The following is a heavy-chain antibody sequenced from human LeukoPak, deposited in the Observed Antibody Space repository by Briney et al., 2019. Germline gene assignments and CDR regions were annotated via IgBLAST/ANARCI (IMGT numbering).Heavy chain of an antibody. CDR1: GGSITSGGYS. CDR2: IYHSGTT. Sequence: PSETLSLTCAVSGGSITSGGYSWSWIRQPPGKGLEWIGYIYHSGTTYYNPSLKSRVTTSVDRSKNQFYLNLSSVTAADTAVYYCARAEAVTGYYFDYWGQGTLVTVSS. CDR3: ARAEAVTGYYFDY. V-gene: IGHV4-30-2*01. J-gene: IGHJ4*02. D-gene: IGHD4-17*01.